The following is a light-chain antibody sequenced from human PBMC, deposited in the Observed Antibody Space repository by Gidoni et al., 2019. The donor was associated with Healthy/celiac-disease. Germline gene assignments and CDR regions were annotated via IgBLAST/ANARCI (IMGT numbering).Light chain of an antibody. CDR2: AAS. V-gene: IGKV1-39*01. J-gene: IGKJ1*01. Sequence: IQMTPATCCLWASVGDRVTITCRASQSIISYLNWYQQKPGKAPKLLIYAASSLQSGVPSRFSGSRSGTDFTLTLGRLQPEDFATYYCQQSHSTPVAFGQXTKVEIK. CDR3: QQSHSTPVA. CDR1: QSIISY.